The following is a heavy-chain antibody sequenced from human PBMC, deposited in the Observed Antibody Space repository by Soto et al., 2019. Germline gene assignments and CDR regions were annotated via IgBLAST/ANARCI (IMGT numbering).Heavy chain of an antibody. CDR3: SMVATVGSFDY. D-gene: IGHD5-12*01. J-gene: IGHJ4*02. CDR2: IIPIFGTA. CDR1: GGTFSSYA. V-gene: IGHV1-69*13. Sequence: SVQVSCKASGGTFSSYAISWVRQAPGQGLEWMGGIIPIFGTANYAQKFQGRVTITADESTSTAYMELSSLRSEDTAVYYCSMVATVGSFDYWGQGTLVTVSS.